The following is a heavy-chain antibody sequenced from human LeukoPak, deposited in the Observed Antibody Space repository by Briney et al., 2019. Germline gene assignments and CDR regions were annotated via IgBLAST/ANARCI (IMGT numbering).Heavy chain of an antibody. D-gene: IGHD3-3*01. CDR2: IYYSGST. CDR3: ARYMYYDFDY. V-gene: IGHV4-39*01. Sequence: SETLSLTCTVSGGSISSSSYYWGWLRQPPGKGLEWIGSIYYSGSTYYNPSLKSRVTISVDTSKNQFSMKLSSVTAAETDVYYCARYMYYDFDYWGQGTLVTVSS. CDR1: GGSISSSSYY. J-gene: IGHJ4*02.